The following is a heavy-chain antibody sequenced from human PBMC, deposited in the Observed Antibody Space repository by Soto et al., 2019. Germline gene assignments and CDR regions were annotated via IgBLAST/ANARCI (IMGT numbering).Heavy chain of an antibody. CDR3: AGHRINRGSWYWVDP. J-gene: IGHJ5*02. Sequence: SETLSLTCTVSGGSISSSDHYWAWIRQPPGKGLEWLATIYYSGSIYYSPSLKSRATISVDTSKNQISLNLTSVTAADTAFYYCAGHRINRGSWYWVDPWGQGTLVTVSS. CDR1: GGSISSSDHY. V-gene: IGHV4-39*01. CDR2: IYYSGSI. D-gene: IGHD6-13*01.